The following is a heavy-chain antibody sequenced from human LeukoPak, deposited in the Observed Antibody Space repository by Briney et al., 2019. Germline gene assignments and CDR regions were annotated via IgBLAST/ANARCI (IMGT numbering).Heavy chain of an antibody. V-gene: IGHV4-31*11. J-gene: IGHJ1*01. CDR3: ARVDRYHEFFQH. CDR1: GGSISSAVYS. Sequence: SETLSLTCAVSGGSISSAVYSWSWIRQYPGKGLEWLGSMYYSGSTYSNPSLKSRLTISVDTSKNQFSLKVTSVTAADTAVYYCARVDRYHEFFQHRGQGTLVTVSS. CDR2: MYYSGST. D-gene: IGHD1-14*01.